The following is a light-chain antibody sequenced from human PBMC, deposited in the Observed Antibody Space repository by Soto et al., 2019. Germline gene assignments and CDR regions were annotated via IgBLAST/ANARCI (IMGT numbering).Light chain of an antibody. Sequence: EIVLTQSPGTLSLSPGERATLSCRASQSVSSSYLAWYQQKPGQAPRLLIYGASSRATGTPDRFSGSGSGTDFTLTISRLEPEDFAVYYCPQLETFGQGTKVDIK. CDR2: GAS. J-gene: IGKJ1*01. V-gene: IGKV3-20*01. CDR3: PQLET. CDR1: QSVSSSY.